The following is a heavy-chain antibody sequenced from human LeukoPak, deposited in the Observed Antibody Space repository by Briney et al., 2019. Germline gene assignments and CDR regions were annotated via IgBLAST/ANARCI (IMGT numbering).Heavy chain of an antibody. D-gene: IGHD2-2*01. V-gene: IGHV4-39*07. CDR1: GGSISSSSYY. Sequence: SETLSLTCTVSGGSISSSSYYWGWIRQPPGKGLEWIGSIYYSGSTYYNPSLKSRVTISVDTSKNQFSLKLSSVTAADTAVYYCARRIVVVPAATHNWFDPWGQGTPVTVSS. CDR2: IYYSGST. CDR3: ARRIVVVPAATHNWFDP. J-gene: IGHJ5*02.